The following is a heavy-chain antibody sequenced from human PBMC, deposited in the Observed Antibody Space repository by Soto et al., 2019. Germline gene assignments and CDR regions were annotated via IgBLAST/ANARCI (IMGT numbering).Heavy chain of an antibody. CDR1: GYTFSDFD. J-gene: IGHJ6*02. D-gene: IGHD3-16*01. CDR3: ARGNPFNYAGFDV. V-gene: IGHV1-8*01. CDR2: MNAKSGDT. Sequence: DLEQSGAELKRPGASVKVSCKASGYTFSDFDINWLRQASGQGPEWMGWMNAKSGDTFFPQRFQGKFSMTWDTSLSTAYMEVGSLTSDDTAIYYCARGNPFNYAGFDVWGQGTTVAVSS.